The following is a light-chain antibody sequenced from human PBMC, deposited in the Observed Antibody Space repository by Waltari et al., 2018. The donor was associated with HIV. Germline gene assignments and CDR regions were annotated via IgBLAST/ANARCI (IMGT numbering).Light chain of an antibody. J-gene: IGLJ3*02. CDR2: RNN. CDR1: SSNIGSNT. Sequence: QSVLTQPPSASGTPGQRVTISCSGSSSNIGSNTVNWYQLLPGTAPKLLIYRNNQRPSGVPDRFSGSKSGTSASLAIRGLQSEDEADYYCAVWDASLNGWVFGGGTKLTVL. CDR3: AVWDASLNGWV. V-gene: IGLV1-44*01.